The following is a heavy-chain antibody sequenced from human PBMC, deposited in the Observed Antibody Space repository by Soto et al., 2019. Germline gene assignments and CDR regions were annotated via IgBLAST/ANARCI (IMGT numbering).Heavy chain of an antibody. CDR2: INSDASHT. CDR3: VRDGHCMTTSCYGNWFDP. V-gene: IGHV3-74*01. CDR1: GFTFSTYW. J-gene: IGHJ5*02. D-gene: IGHD2-2*01. Sequence: EVQLVESGGGLVQPGGSLRLSCAASGFTFSTYWTHWIRQVPGKGLEWVSRINSDASHTYYADSVKGRFTISRDNAKNALHLEMNSLRAEDTAVYYCVRDGHCMTTSCYGNWFDPWGQGTLVTVSS.